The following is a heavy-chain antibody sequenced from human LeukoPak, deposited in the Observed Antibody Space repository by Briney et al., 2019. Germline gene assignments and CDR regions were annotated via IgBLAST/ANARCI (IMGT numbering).Heavy chain of an antibody. Sequence: GASLRLSCAASGFTFSSYAMSWVRQAPGKGLEWVSAISGSGGSTYYADSVRGRFTISRDNSKNTLYLQMNSLRVEDTAVYYCAKDLAPGDIWGQGTMVTVSS. CDR3: AKDLAPGDI. CDR1: GFTFSSYA. D-gene: IGHD3-16*01. V-gene: IGHV3-23*01. CDR2: ISGSGGST. J-gene: IGHJ3*02.